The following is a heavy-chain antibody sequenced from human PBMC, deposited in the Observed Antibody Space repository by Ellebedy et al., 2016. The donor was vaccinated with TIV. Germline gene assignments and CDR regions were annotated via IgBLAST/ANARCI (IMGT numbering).Heavy chain of an antibody. D-gene: IGHD3-16*01. V-gene: IGHV3-48*04. J-gene: IGHJ4*02. Sequence: GESLKISCAASGFTFSSYSMNWVRQAPGKGLEWVSYISSSSSSTIYYADSVKGRFTISRDNAKNSLYLQMNSLRAEDTAVYYCARVMYWGQGTLVTVSS. CDR1: GFTFSSYS. CDR3: ARVMY. CDR2: ISSSSSSTI.